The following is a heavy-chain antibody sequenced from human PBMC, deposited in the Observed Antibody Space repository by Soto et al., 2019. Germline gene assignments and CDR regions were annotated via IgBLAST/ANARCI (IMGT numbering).Heavy chain of an antibody. Sequence: EVQLVESGGGLVQPGGSLRLSCAASGFTVSSNYMNWVRQAPGKGLEWVSIIYSGGSTYYADSVKGRFTISRDNSENTLYLQMNSLRAEDTAVYYCARSTFVVRGVPLPDYWGQGTLVTVSS. D-gene: IGHD3-10*01. V-gene: IGHV3-66*01. CDR1: GFTVSSNY. CDR2: IYSGGST. J-gene: IGHJ4*02. CDR3: ARSTFVVRGVPLPDY.